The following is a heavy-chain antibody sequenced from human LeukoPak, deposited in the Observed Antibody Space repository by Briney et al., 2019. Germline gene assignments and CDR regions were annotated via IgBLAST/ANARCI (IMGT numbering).Heavy chain of an antibody. V-gene: IGHV1-69*05. CDR1: GGTFNNYA. D-gene: IGHD3-10*02. CDR3: ARNLMSGAYYCYYMDV. CDR2: ITPILGTA. Sequence: SVKVSCKASGGTFNNYAISWVRQAPGQGLEWLGGITPILGTANYAQKFQGRLTITTDESTRTAYIELSSLRSEDTAFYYCARNLMSGAYYCYYMDVWGKGPTVTVSS. J-gene: IGHJ6*03.